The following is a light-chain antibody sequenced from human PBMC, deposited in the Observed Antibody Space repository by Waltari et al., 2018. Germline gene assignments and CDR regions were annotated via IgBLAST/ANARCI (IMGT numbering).Light chain of an antibody. CDR1: SLRNYY. CDR2: GKN. CDR3: NSRDSSGNHVL. V-gene: IGLV3-19*01. J-gene: IGLJ2*01. Sequence: SSELTKDPAVSVALGQTVRITCQGDSLRNYYASWYQQKPGQAPILVIYGKNNRPSGIPHRFSGSNSGNTATLTISGAQAEDEADYYCNSRDSSGNHVLFGGGTKLTVL.